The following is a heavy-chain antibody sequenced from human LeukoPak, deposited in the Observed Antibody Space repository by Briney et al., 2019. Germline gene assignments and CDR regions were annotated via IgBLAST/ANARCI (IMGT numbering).Heavy chain of an antibody. D-gene: IGHD3-22*01. CDR1: GGSISSGDYY. Sequence: SQTLSLTCTVSGGSISSGDYYWSWIRQPPGKGLEWIGYIYYSGSTYYNPSLKSRVTISVDTSKNQFSLELSSVTAADTAVYYCARDGRPEDDTLFDYWGQGTLVTVSS. CDR3: ARDGRPEDDTLFDY. CDR2: IYYSGST. J-gene: IGHJ4*02. V-gene: IGHV4-30-4*08.